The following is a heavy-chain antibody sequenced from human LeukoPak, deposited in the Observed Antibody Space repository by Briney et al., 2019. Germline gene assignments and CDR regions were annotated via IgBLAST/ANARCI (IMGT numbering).Heavy chain of an antibody. D-gene: IGHD3-22*01. V-gene: IGHV4-59*01. CDR3: ARGEDYYDSSGYLYFDY. CDR2: IYYSGST. J-gene: IGHJ4*02. CDR1: GDSISSYY. Sequence: SETLSLTCTVSGDSISSYYWSWIRQPPGKGLEWIGYIYYSGSTNYNPSLKSRVTISVDTSKNQFSLKLSSVTAADTAVYYCARGEDYYDSSGYLYFDYWGQGTLVTVSS.